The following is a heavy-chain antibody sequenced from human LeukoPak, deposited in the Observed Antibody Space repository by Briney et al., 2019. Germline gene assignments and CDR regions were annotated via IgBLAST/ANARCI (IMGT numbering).Heavy chain of an antibody. J-gene: IGHJ6*02. V-gene: IGHV3-73*01. CDR2: IRSKANSYAT. Sequence: PGGSLRLSCAASGFTFSGSAMHWVRQASGKGLEWVGRIRSKANSYATAYAASVKGRFTISRDDSKNTAYLQMNSLKTEDTAVYYCTRHDYIAAAGPYGMDVWGQGTTVTVSS. CDR3: TRHDYIAAAGPYGMDV. D-gene: IGHD6-13*01. CDR1: GFTFSGSA.